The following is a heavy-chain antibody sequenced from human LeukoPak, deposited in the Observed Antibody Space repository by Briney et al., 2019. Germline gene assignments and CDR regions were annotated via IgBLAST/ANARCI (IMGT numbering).Heavy chain of an antibody. D-gene: IGHD1-26*01. CDR1: EGSIINSDYY. Sequence: PSETLSLTCIVSEGSIINSDYYWAWIRQPPGKEVEGLGSVEFGGATHYNPSVESRLTVSIDTSRNQFFLMLTSVTAADTATYYCPSLRSGIYPVFDSCGQGILVSVSS. V-gene: IGHV4-39*07. CDR3: PSLRSGIYPVFDS. J-gene: IGHJ4*02. CDR2: VEFGGAT.